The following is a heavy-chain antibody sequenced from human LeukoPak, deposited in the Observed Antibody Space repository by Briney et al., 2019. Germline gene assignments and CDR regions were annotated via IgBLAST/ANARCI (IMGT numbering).Heavy chain of an antibody. CDR1: GFTFSSYW. D-gene: IGHD3-9*01. Sequence: GGSLRLSCAASGFTFSSYWMHWVRQAPGKGLVWVSRINSDGSSTSYADSVKGRFTISRDNAKNTVYLQMNSLRAEDTAVYYCAKVTRYFDPFDYWGQGTLVTVSS. CDR3: AKVTRYFDPFDY. CDR2: INSDGSST. J-gene: IGHJ4*02. V-gene: IGHV3-74*01.